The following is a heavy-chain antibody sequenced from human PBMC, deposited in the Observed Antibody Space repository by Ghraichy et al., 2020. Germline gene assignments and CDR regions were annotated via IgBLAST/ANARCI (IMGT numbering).Heavy chain of an antibody. CDR3: ARSGIAAAGHYYYYYGMDV. Sequence: GGSLRLSCAASGFTFSSYGMHWVRQAPGKGLEWVAVIWYDGSNKYYADSVKGRFTISRDNSKNTLYLQMNSLRAEDTAVYYCARSGIAAAGHYYYYYGMDVWGQGTTVTVSS. J-gene: IGHJ6*02. CDR2: IWYDGSNK. V-gene: IGHV3-33*01. D-gene: IGHD6-13*01. CDR1: GFTFSSYG.